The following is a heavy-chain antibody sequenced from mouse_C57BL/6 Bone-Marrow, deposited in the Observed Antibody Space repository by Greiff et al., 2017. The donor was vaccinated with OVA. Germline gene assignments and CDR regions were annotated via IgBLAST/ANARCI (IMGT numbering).Heavy chain of an antibody. V-gene: IGHV1-62-2*01. CDR1: GYTFTEYT. J-gene: IGHJ2*01. Sequence: QVQLKESGAELVKPGASVKLSCKASGYTFTEYTIHWVKQRSGQGLEWIGWFYPGSGSIKYNEKFKDKATLTADKSSSTVYMELSRLTSEDSAVYFCARHEEGYYGSSYPFDYWVQGTTLTVSS. CDR3: ARHEEGYYGSSYPFDY. CDR2: FYPGSGSI. D-gene: IGHD1-1*01.